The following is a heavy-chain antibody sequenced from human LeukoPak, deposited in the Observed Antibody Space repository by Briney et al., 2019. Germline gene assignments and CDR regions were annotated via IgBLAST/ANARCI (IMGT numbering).Heavy chain of an antibody. V-gene: IGHV4-34*01. CDR1: GGFFSGYY. D-gene: IGHD4-17*01. Sequence: SETLSLTCAVYGGFFSGYYWSWIRQPPGKGLEWIGEINHSGSTNYNPSLKSRVTISVDTSKNQFSLKLSSVTAADTAVYYCARGPDGDLLFDYWGQGTLVTVSS. CDR3: ARGPDGDLLFDY. J-gene: IGHJ4*02. CDR2: INHSGST.